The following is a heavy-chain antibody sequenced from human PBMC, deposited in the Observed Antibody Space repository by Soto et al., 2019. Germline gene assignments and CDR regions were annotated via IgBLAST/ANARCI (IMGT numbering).Heavy chain of an antibody. CDR1: EFTFSNYA. CDR3: AKRKIAAAGSRFFDY. J-gene: IGHJ4*02. Sequence: GGSLRLSCAASEFTFSNYAMSWVRQAPGKGLEWVSAISYGGGTTYYADSVKGRFTISRDNSKNTLFVQMNSLRAEDTAVYYCAKRKIAAAGSRFFDYWGQGSLVTVSS. CDR2: ISYGGGTT. V-gene: IGHV3-23*01. D-gene: IGHD6-13*01.